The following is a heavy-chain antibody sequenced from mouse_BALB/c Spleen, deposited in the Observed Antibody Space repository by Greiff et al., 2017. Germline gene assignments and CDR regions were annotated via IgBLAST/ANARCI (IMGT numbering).Heavy chain of an antibody. V-gene: IGHV5-6-3*01. Sequence: EVQLVESGGGLVQPGGSLKLSCAASGFTFSSYGMSWVRQTPDKRLELVATINSNGGSTNYPDSVKGRFTISRDNAKNTLYLQMSSLKSEDTAMYYCAKEDYGNYEGDYWGQGTSVTVSS. CDR1: GFTFSSYG. J-gene: IGHJ4*01. CDR3: AKEDYGNYEGDY. D-gene: IGHD2-1*01. CDR2: INSNGGST.